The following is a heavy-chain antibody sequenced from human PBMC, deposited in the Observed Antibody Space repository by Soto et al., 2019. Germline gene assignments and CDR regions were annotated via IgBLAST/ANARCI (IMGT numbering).Heavy chain of an antibody. Sequence: GGSLRLSCAASGVTFSSYAMNWVRQAPGKGLEWVSTISDTGGGTFYAGSVKGRFTISRDNSKNTLYLQMHRLRADDSAIYFCAVGRHKTSGYNTRFDPWGRGTQVTDSS. D-gene: IGHD6-25*01. V-gene: IGHV3-23*01. CDR1: GVTFSSYA. CDR2: ISDTGGGT. J-gene: IGHJ5*02. CDR3: AVGRHKTSGYNTRFDP.